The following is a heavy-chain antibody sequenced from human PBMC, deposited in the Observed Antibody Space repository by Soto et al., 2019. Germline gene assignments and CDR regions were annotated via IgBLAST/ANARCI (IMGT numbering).Heavy chain of an antibody. CDR2: ISGSGGST. V-gene: IGHV3-23*01. CDR1: GFTFSSYA. D-gene: IGHD3-22*01. J-gene: IGHJ6*02. Sequence: GGSLRLSCAASGFTFSSYAMSWVRQAPGKGLEWVSAISGSGGSTYYADSVKGRFTISRDNSKNTLYLQMNSLRAEETAVYYCAKYYYDSSGYYPAARHYYYYGMDVWGQGTTVTVSS. CDR3: AKYYYDSSGYYPAARHYYYYGMDV.